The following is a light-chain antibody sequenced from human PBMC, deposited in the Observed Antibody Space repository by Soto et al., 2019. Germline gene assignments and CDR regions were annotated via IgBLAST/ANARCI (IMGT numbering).Light chain of an antibody. V-gene: IGKV1-33*01. J-gene: IGKJ4*01. Sequence: DIQMTQSPSSLSASVGDRVTITCQASQDINKHLNWYQQKPGRAPKLLIFDASYLEPGVPSRFSGSGSGRSFTFTISSLQPEDSATYCCQQYDTFPLTFGGGTKVDIK. CDR1: QDINKH. CDR2: DAS. CDR3: QQYDTFPLT.